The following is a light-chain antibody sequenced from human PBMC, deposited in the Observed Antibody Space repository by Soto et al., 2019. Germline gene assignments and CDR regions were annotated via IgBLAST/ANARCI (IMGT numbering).Light chain of an antibody. CDR2: DAS. CDR3: QQYNSYSPA. J-gene: IGKJ1*01. V-gene: IGKV1-5*01. CDR1: QSISSW. Sequence: DIQMTQSPSTLSASVGHRVTITCRASQSISSWLAWYQQKPGKAPKVLIYDASSLESGVPSRFSGSGSGTEFNLTISSLQTDDFATYYCQQYNSYSPAFGQGTKVDI.